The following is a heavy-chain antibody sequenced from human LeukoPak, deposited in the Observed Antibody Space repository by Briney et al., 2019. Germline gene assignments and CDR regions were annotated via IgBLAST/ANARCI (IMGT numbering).Heavy chain of an antibody. CDR3: ARDKGDYDAFDI. D-gene: IGHD4-17*01. J-gene: IGHJ3*02. CDR1: GYTFTSYA. CDR2: ISAYNGNT. Sequence: ASVKVSCKASGYTFTSYAMNWVRQAPGQGLEWMGWISAYNGNTNYAQKLQGRVTMTTDTSTSTAYMELRSLRSDDTAVYYCARDKGDYDAFDIWGQGTMVTVSS. V-gene: IGHV1-18*01.